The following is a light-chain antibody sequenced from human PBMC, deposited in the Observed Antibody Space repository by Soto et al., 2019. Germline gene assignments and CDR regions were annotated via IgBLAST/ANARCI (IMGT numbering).Light chain of an antibody. Sequence: QSALTQPASVSGSPGQSITISCTGASSDVGDYNYVSWYQQYPGKAPKLMIYEVSNRPSGVSNRFSGSKSGNTASLTISGLQAEDEADYYCGSYTSSSTYVFGTGTKVTVL. CDR3: GSYTSSSTYV. CDR1: SSDVGDYNY. V-gene: IGLV2-14*01. CDR2: EVS. J-gene: IGLJ1*01.